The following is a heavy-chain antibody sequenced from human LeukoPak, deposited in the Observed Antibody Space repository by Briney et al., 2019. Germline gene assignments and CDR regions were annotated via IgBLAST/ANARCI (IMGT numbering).Heavy chain of an antibody. Sequence: GGSLRLSCAASGFTFSTYAMSWIRQAPGKGLEWVSYISSSGSTIYYADSVKGRFTISRDNAKNSLYLQMNSLRAEDTAVYYCARGTSGYSLYYYYYYMDVWGKGTTVTVSS. V-gene: IGHV3-11*01. CDR2: ISSSGSTI. D-gene: IGHD3-22*01. CDR3: ARGTSGYSLYYYYYYMDV. CDR1: GFTFSTYA. J-gene: IGHJ6*03.